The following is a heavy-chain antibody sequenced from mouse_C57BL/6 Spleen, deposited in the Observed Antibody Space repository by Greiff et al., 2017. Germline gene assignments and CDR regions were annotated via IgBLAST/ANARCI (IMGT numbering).Heavy chain of an antibody. CDR2: IWTGGGT. D-gene: IGHD2-4*01. J-gene: IGHJ3*01. CDR1: GFSLTSYA. Sequence: VKLQESGPGLVAPSQSLSITCTVSGFSLTSYAISWVRQPPGKGLEWLGVIWTGGGTNYNSALKSRLSISKDNSKSQVFLKMNSLQTDDTARYYCARVYDYDGGAWFAYWGQGTLVTVSA. V-gene: IGHV2-9-1*01. CDR3: ARVYDYDGGAWFAY.